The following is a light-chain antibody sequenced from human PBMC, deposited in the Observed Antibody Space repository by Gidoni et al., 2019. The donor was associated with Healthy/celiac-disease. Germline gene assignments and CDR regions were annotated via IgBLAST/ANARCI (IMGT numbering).Light chain of an antibody. CDR2: KVS. V-gene: IGKV2-30*01. Sequence: DVVMTQSPLSLPVTLGQPASISCRSSQSLVYSDGNTYLNWFQQRPGQSPRRLIYKVSNRDSGVPDRFSGSGSGTDFTPKISRVEAEDVGVYYCMQGTHLVTFGQGTKVEIK. CDR1: QSLVYSDGNTY. CDR3: MQGTHLVT. J-gene: IGKJ1*01.